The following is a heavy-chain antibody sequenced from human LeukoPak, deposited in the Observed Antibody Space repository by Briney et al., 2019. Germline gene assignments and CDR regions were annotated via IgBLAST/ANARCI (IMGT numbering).Heavy chain of an antibody. CDR2: ISGSGGST. Sequence: GGSLRLSCAASGFTFSSYAMIWVRQAPGKGLEWVSAISGSGGSTYYADSVKGRFTISRDNSKNTLYLQMNSLRAEDTAVYYCVKRALLRFFTHGGQGTLVTVSS. D-gene: IGHD3-3*01. V-gene: IGHV3-23*01. J-gene: IGHJ4*02. CDR3: VKRALLRFFTH. CDR1: GFTFSSYA.